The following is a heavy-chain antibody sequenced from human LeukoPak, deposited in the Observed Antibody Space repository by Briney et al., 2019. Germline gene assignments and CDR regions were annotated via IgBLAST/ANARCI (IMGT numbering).Heavy chain of an antibody. V-gene: IGHV4-59*01. D-gene: IGHD5-18*01. Sequence: SETLSLTCTVSGGSISSYSWNWIRQPPGEGLDWIGYFHYSGSTNYNPSLKSRVTISVDTSKSQFSLKLSSVTAADTAVYYCARVGPRGGYSYGYRGEFDYWGQGTLVTVSS. CDR2: FHYSGST. CDR1: GGSISSYS. J-gene: IGHJ4*02. CDR3: ARVGPRGGYSYGYRGEFDY.